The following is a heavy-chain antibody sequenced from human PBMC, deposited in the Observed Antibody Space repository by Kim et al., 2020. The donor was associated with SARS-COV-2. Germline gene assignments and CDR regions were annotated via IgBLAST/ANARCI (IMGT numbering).Heavy chain of an antibody. J-gene: IGHJ4*02. CDR1: GFTFSSYS. Sequence: GGSLRLSCAASGFTFSSYSMNWVRQAPGKGLEWVSSISSSSSYIYYADSVKGRFTISRDNAKNSLYLQMNSLRAEDTAVYYCARDLGFTIFETMKASCGDYWGQGTLVTVSS. CDR3: ARDLGFTIFETMKASCGDY. D-gene: IGHD3-3*01. CDR2: ISSSSSYI. V-gene: IGHV3-21*01.